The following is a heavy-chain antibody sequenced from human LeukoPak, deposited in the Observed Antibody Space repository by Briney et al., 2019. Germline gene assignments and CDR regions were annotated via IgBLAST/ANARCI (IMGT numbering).Heavy chain of an antibody. J-gene: IGHJ4*02. V-gene: IGHV3-7*01. CDR2: IKQDGSEK. CDR3: ARGGSGYYPSTLTG. Sequence: GGSLRLSCAASGFTVSSNYMSWVRQAPGKGLEWVANIKQDGSEKYYVDSVKGRFTISRDNAKNSLYLQMNSLRAEDTAVYYCARGGSGYYPSTLTGWDQGTLVTVSS. D-gene: IGHD3-22*01. CDR1: GFTVSSNY.